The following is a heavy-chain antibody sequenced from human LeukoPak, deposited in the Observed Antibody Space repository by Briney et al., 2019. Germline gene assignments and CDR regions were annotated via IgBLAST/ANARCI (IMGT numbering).Heavy chain of an antibody. CDR2: IYYSGSN. CDR3: ARVESAHDAFDI. J-gene: IGHJ3*02. V-gene: IGHV4-59*01. CDR1: GGSISSYY. Sequence: SETLSLTCTVSGGSISSYYSIWIRHPPAKGLEWIGYIYYSGSNNYNPSLKSRVTISVDTSKTYFSLKLSSVTAADTAVYYCARVESAHDAFDIWGQGTMVTVSS.